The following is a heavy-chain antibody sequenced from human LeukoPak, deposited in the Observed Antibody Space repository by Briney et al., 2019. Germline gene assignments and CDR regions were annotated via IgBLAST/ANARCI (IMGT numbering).Heavy chain of an antibody. D-gene: IGHD5-18*01. J-gene: IGHJ4*02. CDR2: IKQDGSEK. CDR3: ARWYFRRGYSYGFDY. CDR1: GFTFSSYW. Sequence: GGSLRLSCAASGFTFSSYWMSWVRQAPGKGLEWVANIKQDGSEKYYVDSVKGRFTISRDNAKNSLYLQMNSLRAEDTAVYYCARWYFRRGYSYGFDYWGQGTLVTVSS. V-gene: IGHV3-7*01.